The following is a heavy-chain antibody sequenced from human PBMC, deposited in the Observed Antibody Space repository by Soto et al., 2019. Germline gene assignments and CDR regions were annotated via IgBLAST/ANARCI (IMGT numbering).Heavy chain of an antibody. J-gene: IGHJ4*02. Sequence: ASVKVSCKASGYTFTSYYMHWVRQAPGQGLEWMGIINPSGGSTSYAQKFQGRVTMTRDTSTSTVYMELSSLRSEDTAVYYCARERCSGGSCYGFGYWGQGTLVTVSS. CDR1: GYTFTSYY. CDR2: INPSGGST. D-gene: IGHD2-15*01. CDR3: ARERCSGGSCYGFGY. V-gene: IGHV1-46*01.